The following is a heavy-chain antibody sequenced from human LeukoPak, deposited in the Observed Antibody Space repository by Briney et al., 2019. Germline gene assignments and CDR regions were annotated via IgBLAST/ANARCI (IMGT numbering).Heavy chain of an antibody. CDR3: ARGLRGYYYDSSGCFLDV. D-gene: IGHD3-22*01. J-gene: IGHJ6*02. V-gene: IGHV4-34*01. Sequence: QPSETLSLTCAVYGGSFSGYYWSWIRQPPGKGLEWIGEINHSGSTNYNPSLKSRVTISVDTSKNQFSLKLSSVTAADTAVYYCARGLRGYYYDSSGCFLDVWGQGTTVTVSS. CDR2: INHSGST. CDR1: GGSFSGYY.